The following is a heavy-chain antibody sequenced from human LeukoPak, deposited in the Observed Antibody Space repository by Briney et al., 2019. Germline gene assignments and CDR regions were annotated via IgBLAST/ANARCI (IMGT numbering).Heavy chain of an antibody. CDR2: ISSSGSTI. CDR1: GFTFSDYY. J-gene: IGHJ1*01. D-gene: IGHD1-26*01. V-gene: IGHV3-11*01. CDR3: AKKVVVGATSPYSDFQD. Sequence: PGGSLRLSCAASGFTFSDYYMSWIRQAPGKGLEWVSYISSSGSTIYYAGSVKGRFTISRDNAKNSLYLQMNSLRAEDAALYYCAKKVVVGATSPYSDFQDWGQGTLVTVSS.